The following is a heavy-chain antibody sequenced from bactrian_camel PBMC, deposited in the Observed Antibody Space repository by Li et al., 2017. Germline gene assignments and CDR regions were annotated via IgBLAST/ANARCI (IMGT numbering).Heavy chain of an antibody. Sequence: VQLVEFGGGSVQAGGCLRLSCVVSGLIFRRYSMARFRRTPENDREGVAAIDPDGTTTYTDSVEDRFTISLDTSKNALYLHMTNLKPEDTGLYICAADNRPGWGLNWLPGDYWGQGTQVTVS. CDR2: IDPDGTT. V-gene: IGHV3S55*01. J-gene: IGHJ4*01. D-gene: IGHD1*01. CDR3: AADNRPGWGLNWLPGDY. CDR1: GLIFRRYS.